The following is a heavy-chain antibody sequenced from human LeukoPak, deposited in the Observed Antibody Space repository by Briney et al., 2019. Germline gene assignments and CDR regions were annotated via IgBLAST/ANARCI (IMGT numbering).Heavy chain of an antibody. V-gene: IGHV3-30-3*01. CDR1: GFTFSNYA. D-gene: IGHD6-13*01. CDR2: ISYDGSNE. J-gene: IGHJ5*02. CDR3: ARDRSGGYSSSWYWFDP. Sequence: GGSLRLSCAASGFTFSNYAMHWVRQAPGKGLEWVAVISYDGSNEYYADSVKGRFTISRDNSKNTLYLQMDSLRAEDTAVYYCARDRSGGYSSSWYWFDPWGQGTLVTVSS.